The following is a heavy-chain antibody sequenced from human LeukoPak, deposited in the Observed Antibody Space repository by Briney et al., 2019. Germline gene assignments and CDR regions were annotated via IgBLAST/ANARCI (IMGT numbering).Heavy chain of an antibody. D-gene: IGHD3-22*01. J-gene: IGHJ4*02. Sequence: SETLSLTCTVSGGSISSSSYYWGWIRQPPGKGLEWIGSIYYSGSTYYNPSLKSRVTISVDTSKNQFSLKLSSVTAADTAVYYCARPSLAEDSSGYYYIWGQGTLVTVSS. CDR3: ARPSLAEDSSGYYYI. V-gene: IGHV4-39*01. CDR1: GGSISSSSYY. CDR2: IYYSGST.